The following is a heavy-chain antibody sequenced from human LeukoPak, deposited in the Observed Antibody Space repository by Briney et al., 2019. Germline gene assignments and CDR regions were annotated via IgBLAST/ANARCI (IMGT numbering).Heavy chain of an antibody. J-gene: IGHJ4*02. CDR1: GFTFSSYV. D-gene: IGHD1-26*01. CDR3: ARGLLGTTTSYFDY. Sequence: GGSLRLSCAASGFTFSSYVMHWVRQAPGKGLEWVAVITYDGSNKYYAESVKGRFTISRDNSKNTLDLQMNSLRAEDTAVYYCARGLLGTTTSYFDYWGQGTLVTVSS. V-gene: IGHV3-30-3*01. CDR2: ITYDGSNK.